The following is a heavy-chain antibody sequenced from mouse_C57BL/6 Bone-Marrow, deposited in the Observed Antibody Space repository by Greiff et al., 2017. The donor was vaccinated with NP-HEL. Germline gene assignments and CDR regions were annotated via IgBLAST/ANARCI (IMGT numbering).Heavy chain of an antibody. CDR1: GYTFTSYW. CDR3: ARGSYDYDRYFDD. J-gene: IGHJ2*01. V-gene: IGHV1-53*01. D-gene: IGHD2-4*01. CDR2: INPSNGGT. Sequence: QVQLQQPGTELVKPGASVKLSCKASGYTFTSYWMHWVKQRPGQGLEWIGNINPSNGGTNYTEKFKSTATLTVDKSSSTAYMQLSSLTSEDSAVYYCARGSYDYDRYFDDWGHGTTLTVSS.